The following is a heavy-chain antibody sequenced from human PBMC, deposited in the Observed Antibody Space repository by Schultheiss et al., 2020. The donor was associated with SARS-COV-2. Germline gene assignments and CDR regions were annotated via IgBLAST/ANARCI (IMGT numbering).Heavy chain of an antibody. Sequence: GESLKISCAASGFSLSSYGMHWVRQAPGEGLEWVANIKEDGSQQSYVDSVKGRFTISRDNAKNSLFLQMNSLRVEDTAVYYCARLAYCSGECYPAWGQGTLVTVSS. D-gene: IGHD2-21*01. CDR3: ARLAYCSGECYPA. J-gene: IGHJ5*02. V-gene: IGHV3-7*01. CDR2: IKEDGSQQ. CDR1: GFSLSSYG.